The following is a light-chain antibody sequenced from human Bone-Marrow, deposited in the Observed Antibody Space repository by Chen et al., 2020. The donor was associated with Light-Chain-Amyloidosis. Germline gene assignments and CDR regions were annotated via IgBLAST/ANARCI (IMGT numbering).Light chain of an antibody. V-gene: IGLV6-57*01. CDR3: QSYQGSSQGV. J-gene: IGLJ3*02. CDR2: EDD. Sequence: NFMLTQPHSVSESPVKTVIISCTRSSGSIATNYVQWYQQRPGSSPTTGIYEDDQRPSGVPDRFSGSIDRSYNSASLTISGLKNEDEADYYCQSYQGSSQGVFGGGTKLTVL. CDR1: SGSIATNY.